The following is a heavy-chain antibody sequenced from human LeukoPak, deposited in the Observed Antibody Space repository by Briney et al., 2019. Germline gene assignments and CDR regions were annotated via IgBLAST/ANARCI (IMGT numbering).Heavy chain of an antibody. CDR1: GYTFTGYY. CDR2: INPNSGGT. D-gene: IGHD5-12*01. Sequence: ASVKVSCKASGYTFTGYYMHWVRQAPGQGLEWMGWINPNSGGTNYAQKFQGSVTMTRDTSISTAYMELSRLRSDDTAVYYCARENSGYDRKAFDIWGQGTMVTVSS. V-gene: IGHV1-2*02. CDR3: ARENSGYDRKAFDI. J-gene: IGHJ3*02.